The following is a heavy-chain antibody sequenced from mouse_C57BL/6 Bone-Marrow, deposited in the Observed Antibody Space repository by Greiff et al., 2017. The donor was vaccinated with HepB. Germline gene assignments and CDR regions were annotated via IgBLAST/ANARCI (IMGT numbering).Heavy chain of an antibody. CDR1: GYSITSGYY. Sequence: EVQLVESGPGLVKPSQSLSLTCSVTGYSITSGYYWNWIRQFPGNKLEWMGYISYDGSNNYNPSLKNRISITRDTSKNQFFLKLNSVTTEDTATYYCARGNYYDYDRIMDDWGQGTSVTVSS. CDR2: ISYDGSN. D-gene: IGHD2-4*01. V-gene: IGHV3-6*01. J-gene: IGHJ4*01. CDR3: ARGNYYDYDRIMDD.